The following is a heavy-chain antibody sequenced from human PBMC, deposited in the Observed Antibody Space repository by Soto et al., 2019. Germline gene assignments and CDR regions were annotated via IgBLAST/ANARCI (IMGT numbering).Heavy chain of an antibody. V-gene: IGHV3-30*18. Sequence: QVQLVESGGGVVQPGRSLRLSCAASGFTFSSYGMHWVRQAPGKGLEWVAVISYDGSNKYYTDTVKGRFTISRNNSKNTPYLQMTSRKTEHTAVYYCSKASFWCGCEYYYGMDVWGQETTVTVSS. J-gene: IGHJ6*02. D-gene: IGHD3-3*01. CDR3: SKASFWCGCEYYYGMDV. CDR1: GFTFSSYG. CDR2: ISYDGSNK.